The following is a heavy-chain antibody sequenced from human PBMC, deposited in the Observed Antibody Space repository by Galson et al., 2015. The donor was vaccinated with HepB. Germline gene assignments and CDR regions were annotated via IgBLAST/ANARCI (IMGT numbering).Heavy chain of an antibody. CDR2: IIPILGIA. CDR3: ARESGGWYRGPLGWFDP. Sequence: SVKVSCKASGGTFSSYAISWVRQAPGQGLEWMGRIIPILGIANYAQKFQGRVTITADKSTSTAYMELSSLRSEDTAVYYCARESGGWYRGPLGWFDPWGQGTLVTASS. D-gene: IGHD6-19*01. CDR1: GGTFSSYA. V-gene: IGHV1-69*04. J-gene: IGHJ5*02.